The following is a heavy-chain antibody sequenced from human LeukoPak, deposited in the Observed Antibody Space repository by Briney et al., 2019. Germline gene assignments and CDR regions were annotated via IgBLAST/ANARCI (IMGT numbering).Heavy chain of an antibody. J-gene: IGHJ4*02. Sequence: RPGGSLRLSCAASGFTFDDYGMSWVRQAPGKGLEWVSGINWNGGSTGYADSVKGRFTISRDNAKNSLYLQMNSLRAEDTALYYCARDRRQQLVRAFDYWGQGTLVTVSS. CDR2: INWNGGST. V-gene: IGHV3-20*04. CDR1: GFTFDDYG. D-gene: IGHD6-13*01. CDR3: ARDRRQQLVRAFDY.